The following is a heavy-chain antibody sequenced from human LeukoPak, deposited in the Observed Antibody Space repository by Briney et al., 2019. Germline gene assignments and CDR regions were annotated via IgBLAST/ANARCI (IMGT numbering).Heavy chain of an antibody. Sequence: PGGSLRLSCAASGFTFSSYAMSWVRQAPGKGLERVSAISGSGGSTYYADSVKGRFTFSRDNSKNTLYLQMNSLRAEDTAVYYCAKRRYCSSTSCSGFDYWGQGTLVTVSS. CDR2: ISGSGGST. CDR1: GFTFSSYA. J-gene: IGHJ4*02. V-gene: IGHV3-23*01. D-gene: IGHD2-2*01. CDR3: AKRRYCSSTSCSGFDY.